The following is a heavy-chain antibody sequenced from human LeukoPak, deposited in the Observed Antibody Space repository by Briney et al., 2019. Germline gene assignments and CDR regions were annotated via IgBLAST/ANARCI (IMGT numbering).Heavy chain of an antibody. CDR1: GGSISSSSYY. CDR3: ADYDSSGYYRPGVS. V-gene: IGHV4-39*07. Sequence: PSETLSLTCTVSGGSISSSSYYWGWIRQPPGKGLEWIGSIYYSGSTYYNPSLKSRVTISVDTSKNQFSLKLSSVTAADTAVYYCADYDSSGYYRPGVSWGQGTLVTVSS. J-gene: IGHJ5*02. D-gene: IGHD3-22*01. CDR2: IYYSGST.